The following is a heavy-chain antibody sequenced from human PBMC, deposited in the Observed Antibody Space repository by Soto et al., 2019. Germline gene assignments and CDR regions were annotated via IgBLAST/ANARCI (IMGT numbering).Heavy chain of an antibody. D-gene: IGHD3-10*01. Sequence: GGSLRLSCAASGFIFSSYPMNWVRQTPGKGLEWISNIRDSGDSVTYADSVRGRFTMSRDNAKNSLYLQVNSLRVDDTAIYYCVRDESYSFDYWGPGSLVTGS. CDR2: IRDSGDSV. CDR1: GFIFSSYP. V-gene: IGHV3-48*01. J-gene: IGHJ4*02. CDR3: VRDESYSFDY.